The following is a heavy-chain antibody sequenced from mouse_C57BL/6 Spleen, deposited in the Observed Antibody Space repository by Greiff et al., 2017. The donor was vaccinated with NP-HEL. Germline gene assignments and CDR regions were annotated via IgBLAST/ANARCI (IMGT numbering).Heavy chain of an antibody. V-gene: IGHV2-6*03. CDR2: IWSDGST. J-gene: IGHJ4*01. CDR1: GFSLTSYG. CDR3: ARTIYYGNYEGAMDY. D-gene: IGHD2-1*01. Sequence: VQLQESGPGLVAPSQSLSITCTVSGFSLTSYGVHWVRQPPGKGLEWLVVIWSDGSTTYNSALKSRLSISKDNSKSQVFLKMNSLQTDDTAMYYCARTIYYGNYEGAMDYWGQGTSVTVSS.